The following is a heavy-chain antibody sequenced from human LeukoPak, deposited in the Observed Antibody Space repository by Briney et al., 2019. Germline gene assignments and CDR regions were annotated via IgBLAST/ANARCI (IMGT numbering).Heavy chain of an antibody. CDR3: ARGGGDIATPPDY. Sequence: GGSLRLSCAASGFAFSSYAMHWVRQAPGEGLEWVAVISYDGSNKYYAGSVKGRFTISRDNSKNTLYLQMNSLRTEDTAVYSCARGGGDIATPPDYWGQGTLVTVSS. D-gene: IGHD2-15*01. CDR1: GFAFSSYA. CDR2: ISYDGSNK. J-gene: IGHJ4*02. V-gene: IGHV3-30-3*01.